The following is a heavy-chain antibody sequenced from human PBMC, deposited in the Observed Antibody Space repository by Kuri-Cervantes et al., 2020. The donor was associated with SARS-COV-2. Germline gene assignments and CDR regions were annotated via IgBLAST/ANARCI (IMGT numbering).Heavy chain of an antibody. CDR2: INHSGST. CDR1: GGSFSGYY. D-gene: IGHD2-8*01. Sequence: SETLSLTCAVYGGSFSGYYWSWIRQPPGKGLEWIGEINHSGSTNYSPSLKSRVTISVDTSKNQFSLKLSSVTAADTAVYYCARGVVGYCTNGVCYRPYYYGMDVWGQGTTVTVSS. CDR3: ARGVVGYCTNGVCYRPYYYGMDV. V-gene: IGHV4-34*01. J-gene: IGHJ6*02.